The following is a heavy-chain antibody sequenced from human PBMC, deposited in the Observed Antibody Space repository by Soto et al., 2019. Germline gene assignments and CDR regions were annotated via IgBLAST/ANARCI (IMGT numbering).Heavy chain of an antibody. CDR2: IYPGDSDT. D-gene: IGHD3-22*01. Sequence: GESLKISCKGSGYSFTSYWIGWVRQMPGKGLEWMGIIYPGDSDTRYSPSFQGQVTISADKSISTAYLQWSSLKDSDTAMYYCARGPPYYYDSGGAIDYWGQGTLVTVSS. V-gene: IGHV5-51*01. CDR1: GYSFTSYW. CDR3: ARGPPYYYDSGGAIDY. J-gene: IGHJ4*02.